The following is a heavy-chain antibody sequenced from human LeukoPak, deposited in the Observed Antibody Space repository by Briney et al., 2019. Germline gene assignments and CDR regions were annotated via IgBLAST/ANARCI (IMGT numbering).Heavy chain of an antibody. CDR3: ARAPRGDYGERWFDP. CDR2: IYYSGST. J-gene: IGHJ5*02. D-gene: IGHD4-17*01. Sequence: SETLSLTCTVSGGSISSYYWSWIRQPPGKGLEWIGYIYYSGSTNYNPSLKSRVTISVDTSKNQFSLKLSPVTAADTAVYYCARAPRGDYGERWFDPWGRGTLVTVSS. CDR1: GGSISSYY. V-gene: IGHV4-59*01.